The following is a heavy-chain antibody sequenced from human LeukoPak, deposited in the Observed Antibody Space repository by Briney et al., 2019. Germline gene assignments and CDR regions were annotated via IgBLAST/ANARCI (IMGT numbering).Heavy chain of an antibody. V-gene: IGHV1-69*04. Sequence: SVKVSFKASGYTFTSYGISWVRQAPGQGLEWMGRIIPILGIANYAQKSQGRVTITADKSTSTAYMELSSLRSEDTAVYYCAREVYGDYAVDYWGQGTLVTVSS. D-gene: IGHD4-17*01. CDR2: IIPILGIA. J-gene: IGHJ4*02. CDR3: AREVYGDYAVDY. CDR1: GYTFTSYG.